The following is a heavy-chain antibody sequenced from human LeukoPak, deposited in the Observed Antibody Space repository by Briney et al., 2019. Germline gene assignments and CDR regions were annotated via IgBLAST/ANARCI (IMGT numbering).Heavy chain of an antibody. Sequence: ASVKVSCKASGYTFTSYGISWVRQAPGQGLEWMGWISAYNGNTNYAQKLQGRVTMTTDTSTSTAYMELRSLRSDDTAVYYCARVPFLYCRGGSCYGYYYYGMDVWGQGTTVTVSS. CDR2: ISAYNGNT. V-gene: IGHV1-18*01. CDR3: ARVPFLYCRGGSCYGYYYYGMDV. J-gene: IGHJ6*02. D-gene: IGHD2-15*01. CDR1: GYTFTSYG.